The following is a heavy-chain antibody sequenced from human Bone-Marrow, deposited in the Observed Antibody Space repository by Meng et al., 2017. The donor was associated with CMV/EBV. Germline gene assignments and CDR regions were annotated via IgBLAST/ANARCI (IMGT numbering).Heavy chain of an antibody. CDR3: ARVAVAAPWYYYYGMDV. CDR1: GYTFTGYY. V-gene: IGHV1-2*02. J-gene: IGHJ6*02. D-gene: IGHD6-13*01. CDR2: INPNSGGT. Sequence: ASVKVSCKASGYTFTGYYMHWVRQAPGQGLEWMGWINPNSGGTNYARKFQGRVTMTRDTSISTAYMELSSLRSEDTAVYYCARVAVAAPWYYYYGMDVWGQGTTVTVSS.